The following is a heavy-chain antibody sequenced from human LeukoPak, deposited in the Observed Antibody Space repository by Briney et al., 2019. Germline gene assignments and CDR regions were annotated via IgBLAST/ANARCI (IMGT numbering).Heavy chain of an antibody. CDR2: INQDGTEK. V-gene: IGHV3-7*01. CDR3: ARDASDWLLSYFDY. Sequence: GGSLRLSCAASGFTFTTYWMSWVRQLPGKGLEWVANINQDGTEKYYVDSVKGRFTISRDNAKNSLYLQMNSLRAEDTAVYYCARDASDWLLSYFDYWGQGTLVTVSS. J-gene: IGHJ4*02. CDR1: GFTFTTYW. D-gene: IGHD3-9*01.